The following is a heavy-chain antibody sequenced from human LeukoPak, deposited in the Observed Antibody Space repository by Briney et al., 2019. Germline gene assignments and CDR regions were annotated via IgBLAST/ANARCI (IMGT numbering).Heavy chain of an antibody. V-gene: IGHV3-48*03. Sequence: HPGGSLRLSCAASGFSISSYEMNWVRQAPGKGLEWVSYISSSGRTIYYADSVKGRFTISRDNAKNSLYLQMNSLRDEDTAVYYCARVNYHDSGGYYWWFDPWGQGTLVTVSS. CDR2: ISSSGRTI. CDR1: GFSISSYE. CDR3: ARVNYHDSGGYYWWFDP. J-gene: IGHJ5*02. D-gene: IGHD3-22*01.